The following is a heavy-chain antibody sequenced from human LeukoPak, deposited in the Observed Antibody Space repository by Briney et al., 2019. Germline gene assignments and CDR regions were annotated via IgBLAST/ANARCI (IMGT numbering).Heavy chain of an antibody. CDR3: ASSVGSTDY. Sequence: PSETLSLTCAVYGESLSKYYWTWIRQSPGKGLEWIGEINHRGSTNLNPSLKSRVTLSVDTSKHQFSLKLTSVTAADAAVYYCASSVGSTDYWGQGTLVTVSS. D-gene: IGHD1-26*01. CDR2: INHRGST. V-gene: IGHV4-34*01. J-gene: IGHJ4*02. CDR1: GESLSKYY.